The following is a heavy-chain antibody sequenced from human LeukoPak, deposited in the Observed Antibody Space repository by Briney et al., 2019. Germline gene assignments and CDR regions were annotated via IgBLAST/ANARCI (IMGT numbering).Heavy chain of an antibody. CDR3: AKDHANTPVVTN. Sequence: GGSLRLSCAASGFTFSSYAMSWVRQAPGKGLEWLAVASTDEISQTYADSVRGRFIISRDTSRNTLNLQMNNLTPEDTAVYYCAKDHANTPVVTNWGQGILVSVSS. J-gene: IGHJ4*02. V-gene: IGHV3-30*18. D-gene: IGHD2-21*02. CDR2: ASTDEISQ. CDR1: GFTFSSYA.